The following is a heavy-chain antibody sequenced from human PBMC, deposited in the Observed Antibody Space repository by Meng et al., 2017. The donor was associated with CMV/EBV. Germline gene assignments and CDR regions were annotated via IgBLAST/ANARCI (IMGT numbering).Heavy chain of an antibody. CDR3: AREGVTIFGVVRTYNWFDP. CDR2: IIPIFGTA. CDR1: GYTFTGYY. Sequence: SVKVSCKASGYTFTGYYMHWVRQAPGQGLEWMGWIIPIFGTANYAQKFQGRVTITTDESTSTAYMELSSLRSEDTAVYYCAREGVTIFGVVRTYNWFDPWGQGTLVTVSS. J-gene: IGHJ5*02. D-gene: IGHD3-3*01. V-gene: IGHV1-69*05.